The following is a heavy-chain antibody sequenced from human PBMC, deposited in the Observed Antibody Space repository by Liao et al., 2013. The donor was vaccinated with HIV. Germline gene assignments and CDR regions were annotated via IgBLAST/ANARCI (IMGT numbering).Heavy chain of an antibody. CDR1: GGSISSGSYY. CDR3: ARESLVYSSSWSGGVALYI. D-gene: IGHD6-13*01. Sequence: QVQLQESGPGLVKPSQTLSLTCTVSGGSISSGSYYWNWIRQPAGKGLEWIGRIYSSGSTDYNSSLESRVTISVDTSKTQFSLKLSSVSAADTAVYYCARESLVYSSSWSGGVALYIW. J-gene: IGHJ3*02. CDR2: IYSSGST. V-gene: IGHV4-61*02.